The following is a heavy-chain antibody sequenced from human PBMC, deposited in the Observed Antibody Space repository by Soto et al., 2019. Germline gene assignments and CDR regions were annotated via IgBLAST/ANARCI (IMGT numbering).Heavy chain of an antibody. CDR3: ATNYGDPQGYYYYGMDV. D-gene: IGHD4-17*01. J-gene: IGHJ6*02. Sequence: QVQLVESGGGVVQPGRSLRLSCAASGFTFSSYAMHWVRQAPGKGLEWVAVISYDGSNKYYADSVKGRFTISRDNSKNTLYLQMNSLRAEDTAVYYCATNYGDPQGYYYYGMDVWGQGTTVTVSS. CDR2: ISYDGSNK. CDR1: GFTFSSYA. V-gene: IGHV3-30-3*01.